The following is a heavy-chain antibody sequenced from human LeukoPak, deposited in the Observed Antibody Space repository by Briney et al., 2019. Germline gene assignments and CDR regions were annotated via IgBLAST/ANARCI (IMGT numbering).Heavy chain of an antibody. V-gene: IGHV1-8*01. Sequence: RASVKVSCKASGYTFTSYDINWVRQATGQGLEWMGWMNPNSGNTGYAQKFQGRVTMTRNTSISTAYMELSSLRSEDTAVYYCARGPRYSSGWYFNWYYWGQGTLVTVSS. CDR1: GYTFTSYD. CDR3: ARGPRYSSGWYFNWYY. J-gene: IGHJ4*02. D-gene: IGHD6-19*01. CDR2: MNPNSGNT.